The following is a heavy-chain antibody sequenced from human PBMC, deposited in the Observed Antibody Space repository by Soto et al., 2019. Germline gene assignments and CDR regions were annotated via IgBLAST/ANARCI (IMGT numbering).Heavy chain of an antibody. CDR2: ISYDGNNK. D-gene: IGHD5-12*01. J-gene: IGHJ4*02. CDR1: EFTFSSYA. Sequence: GGSLRLSCAASEFTFSSYAMHWVRHVPGKGLEWVALISYDGNNKYYAVSVRGRFAISRDNSKKTLYLQMNSPRPEDTAVYYCARYREAYSGFDYPVYWGQGILGTVSS. V-gene: IGHV3-30*09. CDR3: ARYREAYSGFDYPVY.